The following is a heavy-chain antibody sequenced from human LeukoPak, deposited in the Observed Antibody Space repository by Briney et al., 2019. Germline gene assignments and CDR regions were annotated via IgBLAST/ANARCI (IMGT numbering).Heavy chain of an antibody. CDR1: GFTFSSYG. D-gene: IGHD1-26*01. V-gene: IGHV3-33*01. CDR2: IWYDGSNK. CDR3: ARGHSGSYYDAFDI. Sequence: PGRSLILSCAASGFTFSSYGMHWVRQAPGKGLEWVAVIWYDGSNKDYADSVKGRFTISRDNSKNTLYLQMNTLRAEDTAVYYCARGHSGSYYDAFDIWGQGTMVTVSS. J-gene: IGHJ3*02.